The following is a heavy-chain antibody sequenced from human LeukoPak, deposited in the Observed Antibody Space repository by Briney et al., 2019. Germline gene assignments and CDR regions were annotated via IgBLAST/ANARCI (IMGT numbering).Heavy chain of an antibody. D-gene: IGHD1-26*01. CDR3: ARRGSRQRIDY. V-gene: IGHV3-11*03. CDR1: GFIFSDYY. CDR2: ISSSTYT. J-gene: IGHJ4*02. Sequence: PGGSLRLSCAASGFIFSDYYMTWIRQAPGKGLEWVSYISSSTYTNYADSVKGRFTISRDNAKNSLYLQMNSLRAEDTAVYYCARRGSRQRIDYWGQGTLVTVSS.